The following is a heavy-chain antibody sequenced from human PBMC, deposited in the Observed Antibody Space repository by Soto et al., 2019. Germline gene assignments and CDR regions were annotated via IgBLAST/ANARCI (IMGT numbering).Heavy chain of an antibody. CDR3: ARPPYPGCINAVCYPLDY. CDR2: INPSGGST. J-gene: IGHJ4*02. Sequence: ASVKVSCKASGYTFTSYYMHWVRQAPGQGLEWMGIINPSGGSTNYAQKLQGRVAMTRDTSTSTVYMELNSLRSEDRAVYYCARPPYPGCINAVCYPLDYWGQGTLVTVSS. CDR1: GYTFTSYY. V-gene: IGHV1-46*01. D-gene: IGHD2-8*01.